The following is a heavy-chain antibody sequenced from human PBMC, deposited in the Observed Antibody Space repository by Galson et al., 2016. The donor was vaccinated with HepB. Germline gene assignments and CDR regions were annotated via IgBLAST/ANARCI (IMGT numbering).Heavy chain of an antibody. CDR2: IIPLYGTT. V-gene: IGHV1-69*13. CDR1: GGTFRTYA. J-gene: IGHJ3*02. Sequence: SVKVSCKAFGGTFRTYAISWVRQAPGQGLEWMGVIIPLYGTTDFAQNFQGRVTITADESTRTAYMELSSLRSEDTAMYYCARLHYYDSSANLDEGFDIWGQGTMVTVSS. CDR3: ARLHYYDSSANLDEGFDI. D-gene: IGHD3-22*01.